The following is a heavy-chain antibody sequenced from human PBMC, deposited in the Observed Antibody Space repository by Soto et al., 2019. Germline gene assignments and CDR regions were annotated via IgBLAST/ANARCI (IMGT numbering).Heavy chain of an antibody. Sequence: QVQLQESGPGLLRPSQTLSLTCTVSGGSISGGGYYWSWIRQHPGKGLEWIGFISDSGSTYYNPSLKSRVTISVGTSRNQFSLNLNSVTAADTAVYYCAKDPLYGWFDPWGQGTLVTVSS. CDR3: AKDPLYGWFDP. V-gene: IGHV4-31*03. J-gene: IGHJ5*02. CDR2: ISDSGST. D-gene: IGHD2-2*02. CDR1: GGSISGGGYY.